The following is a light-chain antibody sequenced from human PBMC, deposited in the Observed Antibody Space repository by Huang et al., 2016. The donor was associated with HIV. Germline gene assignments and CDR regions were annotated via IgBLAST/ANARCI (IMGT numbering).Light chain of an antibody. CDR3: QQTYFIPVT. CDR1: QNIGYS. J-gene: IGKJ3*01. Sequence: DVQMTQSPSYLSASIRDRVTISCRASQNIGYSLNWYQQKPGKTPRLLIYSISKLESGVPSRFVCSGSGTDFTLTISGLQPEDIAIYFCQQTYFIPVTFGHGSRVDL. V-gene: IGKV1-39*01. CDR2: SIS.